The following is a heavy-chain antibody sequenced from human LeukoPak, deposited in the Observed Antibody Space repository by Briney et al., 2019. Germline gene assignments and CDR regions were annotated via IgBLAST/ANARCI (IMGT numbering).Heavy chain of an antibody. Sequence: GGSLRLSCAASGFTFSSYWMSWVRQAPGKGLEWVANIKQDGSEKYYVDSVKGRFTISRDNSKNTLYLQMNSLRVEDTAVYYCAKASGPEGYYYMDVWGKGTTVTVSS. J-gene: IGHJ6*03. V-gene: IGHV3-7*01. CDR1: GFTFSSYW. D-gene: IGHD3-10*01. CDR2: IKQDGSEK. CDR3: AKASGPEGYYYMDV.